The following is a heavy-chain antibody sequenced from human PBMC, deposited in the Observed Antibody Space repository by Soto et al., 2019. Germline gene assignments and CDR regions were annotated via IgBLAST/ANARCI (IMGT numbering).Heavy chain of an antibody. CDR1: GGSFSGYY. CDR3: ARGKNYGDYTFDY. Sequence: LSLTCAVYGGSFSGYYWSWIRQPPGKGLEWIGEINHSGSTNYNPSLKSRVTISVDTSKNQFSLKLSSVTAADTAVYYCARGKNYGDYTFDYWGQGTLVTVSS. V-gene: IGHV4-34*01. J-gene: IGHJ4*02. CDR2: INHSGST. D-gene: IGHD4-17*01.